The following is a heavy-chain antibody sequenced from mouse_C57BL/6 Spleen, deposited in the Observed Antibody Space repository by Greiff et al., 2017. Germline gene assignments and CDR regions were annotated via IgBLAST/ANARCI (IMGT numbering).Heavy chain of an antibody. Sequence: ESGPGLVKPSQSLSLTCSVTGYSITSGYYWNWIRQFPGNKLEWMGYISYDGSNNYNPSLKNRISITRDTSKNQFFLKLNSVTTEDTATYYCARPNYYGSSYGYFDVWGTGTTGTVAS. V-gene: IGHV3-6*01. CDR2: ISYDGSN. D-gene: IGHD1-1*01. J-gene: IGHJ1*03. CDR1: GYSITSGYY. CDR3: ARPNYYGSSYGYFDV.